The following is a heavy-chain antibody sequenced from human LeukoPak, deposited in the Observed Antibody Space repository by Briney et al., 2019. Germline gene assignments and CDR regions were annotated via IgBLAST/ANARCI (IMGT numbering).Heavy chain of an antibody. Sequence: GGSLRLSCAVSGFTFGNYWMTWVRQAPGKGLEWVANIKQDGSEKYYVDSVKGRFTISRDNAKSSLYLQMNSLRVEDTAVYYCTRGVTIVPDYWGQGTLVTVSS. CDR2: IKQDGSEK. V-gene: IGHV3-7*01. CDR1: GFTFGNYW. CDR3: TRGVTIVPDY. D-gene: IGHD2-8*01. J-gene: IGHJ4*02.